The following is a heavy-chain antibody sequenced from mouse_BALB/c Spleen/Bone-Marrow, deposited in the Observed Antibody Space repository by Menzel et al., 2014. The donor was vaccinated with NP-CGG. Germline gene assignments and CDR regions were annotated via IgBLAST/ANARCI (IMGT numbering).Heavy chain of an antibody. CDR3: ARELSRAMDY. CDR2: IDPYSGGT. J-gene: IGHJ4*01. Sequence: HLVESGPELVKPGASVKVSCKASGYAFTNYSMFWVKQSHGKSLEWIGYIDPYSGGTNYNQKFKGKATLTVDKSSSTAYMHLNSLTSEDSAVYYCARELSRAMDYWGQGNTVTVSS. CDR1: GYAFTNYS. V-gene: IGHV1S135*01. D-gene: IGHD2-12*01.